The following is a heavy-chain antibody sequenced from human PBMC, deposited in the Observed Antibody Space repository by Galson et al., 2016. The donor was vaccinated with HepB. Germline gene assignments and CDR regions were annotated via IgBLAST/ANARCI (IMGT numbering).Heavy chain of an antibody. J-gene: IGHJ6*02. Sequence: SLRLSCAASGFTLSDYGMHWVRQAPGKGLEWVAVISYDGTNTYYVDSVKGRFTISRDNSKNTLFLQMDSLRLEDTAAYYCAKEGGISTTMLDYYYHYDMDVWGQGTTVTVSS. CDR1: GFTLSDYG. CDR2: ISYDGTNT. CDR3: AKEGGISTTMLDYYYHYDMDV. V-gene: IGHV3-30*18. D-gene: IGHD3-10*02.